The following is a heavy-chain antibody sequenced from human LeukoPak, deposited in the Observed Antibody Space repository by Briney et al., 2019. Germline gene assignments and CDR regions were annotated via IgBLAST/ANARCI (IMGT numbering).Heavy chain of an antibody. CDR2: ISYHGSAQ. CDR1: GFTFSNHA. D-gene: IGHD3-3*01. Sequence: PGGSLRLSCAASGFTFSNHAMYWVRQAPGKGLEWVAAISYHGSAQYSADYVKGRFTISRDNSNNMVYLQMNSLRNEDTAVYYCARYYDFWSGYFYGAEDGINGMDVWGQGTTVTVSS. J-gene: IGHJ6*02. V-gene: IGHV3-30-3*01. CDR3: ARYYDFWSGYFYGAEDGINGMDV.